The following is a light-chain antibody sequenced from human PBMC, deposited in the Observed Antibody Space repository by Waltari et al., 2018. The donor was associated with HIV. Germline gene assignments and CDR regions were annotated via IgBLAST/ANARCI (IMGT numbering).Light chain of an antibody. CDR3: SSYTSSSTLVV. V-gene: IGLV2-14*01. Sequence: GSPGPSITISCTGTSSDVGGYNYVSWYQQHPGKAPKLMIYEVSNRPSGVSNRFSGSKSGNTASLTISGLQAEDEADYYCSSYTSSSTLVVFGGGTKLTVL. CDR2: EVS. CDR1: SSDVGGYNY. J-gene: IGLJ2*01.